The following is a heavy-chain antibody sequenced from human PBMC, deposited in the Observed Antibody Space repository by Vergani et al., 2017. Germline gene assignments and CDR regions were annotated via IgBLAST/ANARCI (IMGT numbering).Heavy chain of an antibody. CDR3: ARDRIAVAGLGGMDV. J-gene: IGHJ6*02. CDR2: IWYDGSNK. V-gene: IGHV3-33*01. Sequence: QVQLVESGGGVVQPGRSLRLSCAASGFTFSSYGMHWVRQAPGKGLEWVAVIWYDGSNKYYADSVKGRFTISRDNSKNTPYLQMNSLRAEDTAVYYCARDRIAVAGLGGMDVWGQGTTVTVSS. D-gene: IGHD6-19*01. CDR1: GFTFSSYG.